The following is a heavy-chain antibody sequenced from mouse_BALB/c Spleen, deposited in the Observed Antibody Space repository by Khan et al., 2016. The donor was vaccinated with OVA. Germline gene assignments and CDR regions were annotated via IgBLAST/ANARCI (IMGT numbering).Heavy chain of an antibody. CDR3: AGGFPTY. Sequence: EVQLQESGPDLVKPSQSLSLTCTVTGYSITSGYNWHWIRQFPGNKLEWMGYIHYSSRTNYNPSLKSRISITRDTSKNQFFLQLNSVTSEDTATYYCAGGFPTYWGQGTLVTVSA. V-gene: IGHV3-1*02. J-gene: IGHJ3*01. CDR1: GYSITSGYN. CDR2: IHYSSRT.